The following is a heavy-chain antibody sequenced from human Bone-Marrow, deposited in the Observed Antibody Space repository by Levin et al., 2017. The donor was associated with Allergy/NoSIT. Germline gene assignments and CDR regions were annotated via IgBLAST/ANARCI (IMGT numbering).Heavy chain of an antibody. CDR3: ARDDSSGWYGRLGYYYGMDV. Sequence: ASVKVSCKASGYTFTSYGISWVRQAPGQGLEWMGWISAYNGNTNYAQKLQGRVTMTTDTSTSTAYMELRSLRSDDTAVYYCARDDSSGWYGRLGYYYGMDVWGQGTTVTVSS. J-gene: IGHJ6*02. D-gene: IGHD6-19*01. CDR1: GYTFTSYG. V-gene: IGHV1-18*01. CDR2: ISAYNGNT.